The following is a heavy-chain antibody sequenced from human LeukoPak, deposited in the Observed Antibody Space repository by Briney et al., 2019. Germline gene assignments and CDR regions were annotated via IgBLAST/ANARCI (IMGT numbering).Heavy chain of an antibody. CDR1: GFTFKNYG. V-gene: IGHV3-23*01. Sequence: GGSLRLSCAASGFTFKNYGMHWVRQATGKGLEWVSAISDVISDVSSGTYYADSVKGRFTISRDNSKNTLYLQMNSLRADDTAVYYCAKRQVRDFDYWGQGTLVTVSS. CDR3: AKRQVRDFDY. CDR2: ISDVISDVSSGT. D-gene: IGHD3-10*01. J-gene: IGHJ4*02.